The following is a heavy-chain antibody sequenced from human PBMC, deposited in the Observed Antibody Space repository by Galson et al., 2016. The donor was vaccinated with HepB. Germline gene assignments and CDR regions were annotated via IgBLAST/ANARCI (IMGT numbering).Heavy chain of an antibody. J-gene: IGHJ6*02. D-gene: IGHD3-10*01. CDR1: GYIFTTHS. CDR2: INPYNGNT. V-gene: IGHV1-18*01. CDR3: AKRFGSHGMDA. Sequence: SVKVSCKASGYIFTTHSLNWGRQAPGQGLEWMGWINPYNGNTNYAQKFQDRVTMTTDTSTSTAYMELRSLRAADTAIYYCAKRFGSHGMDAWGQGTTVTVSS.